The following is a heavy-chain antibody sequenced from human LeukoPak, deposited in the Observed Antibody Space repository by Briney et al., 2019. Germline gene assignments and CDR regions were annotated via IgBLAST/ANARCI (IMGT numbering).Heavy chain of an antibody. V-gene: IGHV5-51*01. CDR1: GYSFTSYW. J-gene: IGHJ6*02. CDR2: IYPGDSDT. D-gene: IGHD5-12*01. Sequence: GESLKISCKGSGYSFTSYWIGWVRQVPGKGLEWMGIIYPGDSDTRYSPSFQGQVTISADKSISTAYLQWSSLKASDTAMYYCARRGYHTYYYYYGMDVWGQGTTVTVSS. CDR3: ARRGYHTYYYYYGMDV.